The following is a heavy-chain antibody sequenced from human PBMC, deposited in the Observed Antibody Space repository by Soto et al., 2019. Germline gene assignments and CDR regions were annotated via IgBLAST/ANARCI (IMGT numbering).Heavy chain of an antibody. CDR2: IRSKANSYAT. CDR3: TSGTRIVGATFAFDI. J-gene: IGHJ3*02. Sequence: GGSLRLSCAASGFTFSGSAMHWVRQASGKGLEWVGRIRSKANSYATAYAASVKGRFTISRDDSKNTAYLQMNSLKTEDTAVYYCTSGTRIVGATFAFDIWGQGTMVTVSS. CDR1: GFTFSGSA. V-gene: IGHV3-73*01. D-gene: IGHD1-26*01.